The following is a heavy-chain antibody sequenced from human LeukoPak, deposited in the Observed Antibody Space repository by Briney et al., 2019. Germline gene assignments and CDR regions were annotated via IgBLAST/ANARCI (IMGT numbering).Heavy chain of an antibody. V-gene: IGHV4-34*01. CDR3: ARVGGSSGWYYFDY. Sequence: SETLSLTCAVYGGSFSGYYWSWIRQPPGKGLEWIGEINHSGSTNYNPSLKSRVTISVDTSKNQFSLKLSSVTAADTAVYYCARVGGSSGWYYFDYWGQGTLVTVSS. J-gene: IGHJ4*02. CDR1: GGSFSGYY. CDR2: INHSGST. D-gene: IGHD6-19*01.